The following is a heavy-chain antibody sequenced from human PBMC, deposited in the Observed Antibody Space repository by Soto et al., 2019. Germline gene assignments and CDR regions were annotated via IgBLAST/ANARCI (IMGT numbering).Heavy chain of an antibody. CDR2: IVVGSGNT. V-gene: IGHV1-58*01. CDR1: GFTFTSSA. Sequence: QMQLLQSGPEVRKPPTSVQVSCKASGFTFTSSALQWGRQARGQRLEWIGWIVVGSGNTNYEQKFQERVTITRDMTTSTAYMELNSLRSDATAVYYCAARGNRDYYMDVGGKGTTVTVSS. J-gene: IGHJ6*03. D-gene: IGHD3-10*01. CDR3: AARGNRDYYMDV.